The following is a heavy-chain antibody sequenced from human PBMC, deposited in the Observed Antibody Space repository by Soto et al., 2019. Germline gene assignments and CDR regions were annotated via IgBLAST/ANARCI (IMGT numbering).Heavy chain of an antibody. Sequence: QVQLVESGGGVVQPGRSLRLSCAASGFTFSSYGMHWVLQAPGKGLEWVAVIWYDGSNKYYADSVKGRFTISRDNSKNTLYLQMNSLRAEDTAVYYCARMGYDYSDYWGQGTLVTVSS. D-gene: IGHD5-12*01. CDR1: GFTFSSYG. CDR3: ARMGYDYSDY. CDR2: IWYDGSNK. V-gene: IGHV3-33*01. J-gene: IGHJ4*02.